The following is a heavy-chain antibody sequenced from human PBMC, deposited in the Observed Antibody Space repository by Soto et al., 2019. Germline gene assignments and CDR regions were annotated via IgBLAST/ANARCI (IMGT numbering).Heavy chain of an antibody. CDR2: INPSGGST. CDR3: AVFWSGYYKGSYYYYDMDV. J-gene: IGHJ6*02. CDR1: GYTFTSYY. D-gene: IGHD3-3*01. Sequence: GASVKVSCKASGYTFTSYYMHWVRQAPGQGLEWMGIINPSGGSTSYAQKFQGRVTMTRDTSTSTVYMELSSLRSEDTAVYYCAVFWSGYYKGSYYYYDMDVWGQGTTVTVSS. V-gene: IGHV1-46*01.